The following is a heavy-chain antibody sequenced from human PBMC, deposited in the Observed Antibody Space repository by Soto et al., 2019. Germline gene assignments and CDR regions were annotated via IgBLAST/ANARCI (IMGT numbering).Heavy chain of an antibody. CDR3: ARIRGYWYGLDV. CDR2: ITGTGGIT. J-gene: IGHJ6*02. V-gene: IGHV3-23*01. CDR1: GFPLSTYG. Sequence: EVQLLESGGGLVQPGGSLRLSCAASGFPLSTYGMTWVRQAPGKGLEWVSAITGTGGITYYVDSVKGRFTSSRDNSKNMLYLQVNGLRVEDTAVYYCARIRGYWYGLDVWGQGTTVTVSS.